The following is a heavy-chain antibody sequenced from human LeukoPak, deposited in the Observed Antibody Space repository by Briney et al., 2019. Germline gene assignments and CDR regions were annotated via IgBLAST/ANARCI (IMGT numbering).Heavy chain of an antibody. V-gene: IGHV3-74*01. CDR2: INSDGSST. D-gene: IGHD3-10*01. CDR1: GFTFSSYW. Sequence: GGSPRLSCAASGFTFSSYWMHWVRHAPGKGLVWVSRINSDGSSTSYADSVKGRFTISRDNAKNTLYLQMNSLRAEDTAVYYCASFGWFGDPLYYWGQGTLVTVSS. J-gene: IGHJ4*02. CDR3: ASFGWFGDPLYY.